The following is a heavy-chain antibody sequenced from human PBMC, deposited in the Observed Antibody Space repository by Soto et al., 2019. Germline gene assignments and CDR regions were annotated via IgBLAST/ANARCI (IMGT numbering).Heavy chain of an antibody. V-gene: IGHV3-48*01. J-gene: IGHJ6*02. D-gene: IGHD6-13*01. CDR1: GFKISSSS. CDR2: ISDSGSNT. Sequence: LRLSCAAFGFKISSSSMNWVRQAPGRGLEWVAYISDSGSNTLYADSVKGRFTVSRDTAKNSLYLQMNSLRAEDTAVYYCARDLVTAAAHYGMDVWGQGTTVTVSS. CDR3: ARDLVTAAAHYGMDV.